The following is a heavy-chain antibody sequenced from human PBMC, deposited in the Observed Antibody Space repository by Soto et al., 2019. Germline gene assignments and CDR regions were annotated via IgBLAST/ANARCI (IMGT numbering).Heavy chain of an antibody. V-gene: IGHV4-59*01. CDR1: GGSISAYY. J-gene: IGHJ4*02. CDR2: IYYTGST. Sequence: KTSETLSLTCTVAGGSISAYYWNWVRQPPGEGLEWIGNIYYTGSTNYNPSLKSRLTMSLDTSKNQFSLNLNSVTAADTAVYYCARPSVAGAWDPFDSWGQGILVTVSS. CDR3: ARPSVAGAWDPFDS. D-gene: IGHD6-19*01.